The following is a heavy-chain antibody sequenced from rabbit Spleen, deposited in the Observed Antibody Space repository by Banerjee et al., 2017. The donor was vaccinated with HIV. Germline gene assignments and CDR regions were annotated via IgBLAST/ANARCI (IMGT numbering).Heavy chain of an antibody. D-gene: IGHD1-1*01. J-gene: IGHJ6*01. CDR3: ARDTSSSFSSYGMDL. Sequence: QEQLEETGGGLVQPGGSLTLSCKASGFDFTSAYMSWVRQAPGKGLECGACIDSGSSGFTYFASWAKGRFTISKTSSTTVTLQVTRLTAADTATYFCARDTSSSFSSYGMDLWGQGTLVTVS. V-gene: IGHV1S45*01. CDR2: IDSGSSGFT. CDR1: GFDFTSAYM.